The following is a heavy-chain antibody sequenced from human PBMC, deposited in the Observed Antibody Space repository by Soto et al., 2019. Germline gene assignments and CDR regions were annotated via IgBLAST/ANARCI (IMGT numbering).Heavy chain of an antibody. CDR3: ARDRRLITMVRGVSLWFDP. CDR2: IYYSGST. Sequence: SETLSLTCTVSGGSISSSSYYWGWIRQPPGEGLEWIGSIYYSGSTYYNPSLKSRVTISVDTSKNQFSLKLSSVTAADTAAYYCARDRRLITMVRGVSLWFDPWGQGTLVTVSS. V-gene: IGHV4-39*02. CDR1: GGSISSSSYY. J-gene: IGHJ5*02. D-gene: IGHD3-10*01.